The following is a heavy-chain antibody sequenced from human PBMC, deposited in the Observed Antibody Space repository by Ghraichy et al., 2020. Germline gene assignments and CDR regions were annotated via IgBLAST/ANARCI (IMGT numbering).Heavy chain of an antibody. CDR2: VSRVGGRT. Sequence: GGSLRLSCAASGFSFSTYWMHLVRQAPGKGLVWVSSVSRVGGRTFYADSAKGRFTISRDNAKNTILLQMNTLRAEDTAVYYWARDAGMATMIRGFDYWGRGTLVTVSS. J-gene: IGHJ4*02. CDR1: GFSFSTYW. CDR3: ARDAGMATMIRGFDY. V-gene: IGHV3-74*01. D-gene: IGHD5-24*01.